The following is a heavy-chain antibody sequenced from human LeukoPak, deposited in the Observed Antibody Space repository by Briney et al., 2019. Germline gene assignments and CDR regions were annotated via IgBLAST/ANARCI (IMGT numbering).Heavy chain of an antibody. Sequence: SETLSLTCTVSGGSISSSFYYWGWIRQLPGKGLEWIGSIYHSGSTYYNPSLKSRVTISVDTSRNQFSLNLSSVTAADTAVYYCARGLTSMPPGGYWGQGTLVTVSS. V-gene: IGHV4-39*01. J-gene: IGHJ4*02. CDR3: ARGLTSMPPGGY. CDR2: IYHSGST. CDR1: GGSISSSFYY. D-gene: IGHD2/OR15-2a*01.